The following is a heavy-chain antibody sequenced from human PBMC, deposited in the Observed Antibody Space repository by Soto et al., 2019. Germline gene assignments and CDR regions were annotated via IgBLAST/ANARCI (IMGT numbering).Heavy chain of an antibody. CDR1: GFTFSSYA. CDR3: AREVVAPTLSPNFDY. Sequence: QVQLVESGGGVVQPGSSLRLSCAASGFTFSSYAMHWVRQAPGKGLEWVAVISYDGSNKYYADSVKGRFTISRDNSKNTLYLQMNSLRAEDTAVYYFAREVVAPTLSPNFDYWGQGTLVTVSS. CDR2: ISYDGSNK. D-gene: IGHD2-15*01. V-gene: IGHV3-30-3*01. J-gene: IGHJ4*02.